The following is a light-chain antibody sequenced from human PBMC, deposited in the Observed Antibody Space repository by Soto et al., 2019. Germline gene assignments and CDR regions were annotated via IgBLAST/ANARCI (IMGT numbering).Light chain of an antibody. V-gene: IGKV4-1*01. Sequence: DIVMTQSPDSLAVSLGDRATINCKSSQTVLYSSNNKNYLAWYQQRPGQPPKLLIYWASTRGSGVPDRFSGSGSGTDFTLTISSLQAGDVAVYYCQQYYTTPYTFGQGTKLEIK. J-gene: IGKJ2*01. CDR1: QTVLYSSNNKNY. CDR2: WAS. CDR3: QQYYTTPYT.